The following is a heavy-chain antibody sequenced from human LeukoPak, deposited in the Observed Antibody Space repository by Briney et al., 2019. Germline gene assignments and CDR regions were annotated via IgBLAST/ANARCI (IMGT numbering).Heavy chain of an antibody. J-gene: IGHJ4*02. V-gene: IGHV3-7*04. Sequence: PGGSLRLSCAASGFTFSNFWMHWVRQAPGKGLEGVADIKEDGSEKYYVDSVKGRFTISRDNAEKSLYLQMSSLRAEDTAVYYCARLKPPVDFWGQGTLVTVSS. CDR2: IKEDGSEK. CDR3: ARLKPPVDF. CDR1: GFTFSNFW.